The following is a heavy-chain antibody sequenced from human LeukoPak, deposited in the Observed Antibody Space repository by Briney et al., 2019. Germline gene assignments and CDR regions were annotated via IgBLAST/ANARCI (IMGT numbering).Heavy chain of an antibody. CDR1: GFTFSNYW. CDR3: ARDLGQYYDTSDNWFDP. Sequence: GGSLGLSCAASGFTFSNYWMHWVRQAPGKGLVWVSRINSDGINTSYADSVKGQFTISRDNAKNTLNLQMNSLRAEDTAVYYCARDLGQYYDTSDNWFDPWGQGTLVTVSS. D-gene: IGHD3-22*01. CDR2: INSDGINT. V-gene: IGHV3-74*01. J-gene: IGHJ5*02.